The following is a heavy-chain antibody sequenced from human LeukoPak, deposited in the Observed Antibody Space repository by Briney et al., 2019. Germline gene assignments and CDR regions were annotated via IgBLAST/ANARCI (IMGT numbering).Heavy chain of an antibody. CDR1: GGSLSSSSYY. D-gene: IGHD4-17*01. J-gene: IGHJ4*02. CDR3: ARHYSNPDYGRVSDY. CDR2: IFYSGSN. V-gene: IGHV4-39*01. Sequence: SETLSLTCTVSGGSLSSSSYYWAWLRQPPGKERKWVGSIFYSGSNYSNPSLRGRVTISVDTSQNQFTLSSSTVAAAATAFYSCARHYSNPDYGRVSDYWGAGSLVAVSP.